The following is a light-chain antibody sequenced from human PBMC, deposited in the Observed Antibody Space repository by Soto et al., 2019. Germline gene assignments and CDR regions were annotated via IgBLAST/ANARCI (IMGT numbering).Light chain of an antibody. CDR2: GAS. J-gene: IGKJ4*01. CDR1: QSVSSSY. V-gene: IGKV3-15*01. Sequence: IVFTQSPGTLSLSPGERATLSCRASQSVSSSYLAWYQQKPGQAPRLLIYGASTRATGIPARFSGSGSGTEFTLTISSLQSEDFAVYYCQQYNNWPPTFGGGTKVDIK. CDR3: QQYNNWPPT.